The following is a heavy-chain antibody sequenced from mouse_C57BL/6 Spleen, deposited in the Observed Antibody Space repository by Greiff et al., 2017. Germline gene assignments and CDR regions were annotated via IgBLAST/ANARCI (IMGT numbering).Heavy chain of an antibody. J-gene: IGHJ2*01. D-gene: IGHD1-1*01. Sequence: VHVKQSGPELVKPGASVKISCKASGYSFTDYYMTWVKQSTGKSLEWIGVINPNYGTTSYNQKFKGKATLTVDQSSSTAYMQLNSLTSEDSAVYYCARRGYGYFDYWGQGTTLTVST. CDR1: GYSFTDYY. V-gene: IGHV1-39*01. CDR3: ARRGYGYFDY. CDR2: INPNYGTT.